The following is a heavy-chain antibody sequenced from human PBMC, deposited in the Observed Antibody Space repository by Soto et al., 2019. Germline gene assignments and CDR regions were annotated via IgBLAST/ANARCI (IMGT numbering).Heavy chain of an antibody. CDR1: GGSFSCYD. Sequence: PSETLALTCAVYGGSFSCYDCSWIRQPPGKGLEWIGEINHSGSTNYNPSLKSRVTISVDTSKNQFSLQLTSVTAADTAVYYCERGGGYYSYGMDVWGQGTTVTVSS. V-gene: IGHV4-34*01. CDR3: ERGGGYYSYGMDV. CDR2: INHSGST. D-gene: IGHD3-10*01. J-gene: IGHJ6*02.